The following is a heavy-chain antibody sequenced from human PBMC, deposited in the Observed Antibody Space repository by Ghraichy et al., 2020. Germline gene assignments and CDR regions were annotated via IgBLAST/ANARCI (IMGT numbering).Heavy chain of an antibody. CDR2: ISSSSSYT. D-gene: IGHD2-2*01. V-gene: IGHV3-11*06. Sequence: GGSLRLSCAASGFTFSDYYMSWIRQAPGKGLEWVSYISSSSSYTNYADSVKGRFTISRDNAKNSLYLQMNSLRVEDTAVYYCARDEVDIVVVPAAPYYYYGMDVWGQGTTVTVSS. CDR1: GFTFSDYY. J-gene: IGHJ6*02. CDR3: ARDEVDIVVVPAAPYYYYGMDV.